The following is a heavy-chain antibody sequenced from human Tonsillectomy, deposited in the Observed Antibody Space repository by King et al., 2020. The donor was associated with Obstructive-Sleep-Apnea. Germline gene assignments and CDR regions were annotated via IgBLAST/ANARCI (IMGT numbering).Heavy chain of an antibody. CDR2: IYYSGST. CDR1: GGSISSSSYY. J-gene: IGHJ4*02. CDR3: ARLEVGVESVFDY. Sequence: LQLQESGPGLVKPSETLSLTCTVSGGSISSSSYYWGWIRQPPGKGLEWIGSIYYSGSTYYNPSLKSRVTISVDTSKNQFSLKLSSVTAADTAVYYCARLEVGVESVFDYWGQGTLVTVSS. V-gene: IGHV4-39*07. D-gene: IGHD3-3*01.